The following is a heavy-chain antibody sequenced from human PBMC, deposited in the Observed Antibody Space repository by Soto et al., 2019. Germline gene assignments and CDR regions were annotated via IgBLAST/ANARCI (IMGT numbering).Heavy chain of an antibody. J-gene: IGHJ1*01. Sequence: QVQLVQSGAEVKKPGSSVKVSCKASGGTFSSYTISWVRQAPGQGLEWMGRIIPILGIANYAQKFQGRVTITADKSTSTAYMELSSLRSEDTAVYYGASGYYRAEYFQHWGQGTLVTVSS. CDR3: ASGYYRAEYFQH. CDR1: GGTFSSYT. V-gene: IGHV1-69*02. CDR2: IIPILGIA. D-gene: IGHD3-22*01.